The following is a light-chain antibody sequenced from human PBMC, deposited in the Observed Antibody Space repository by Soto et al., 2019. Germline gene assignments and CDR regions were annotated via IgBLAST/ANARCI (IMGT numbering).Light chain of an antibody. V-gene: IGKV1-5*01. J-gene: IGKJ1*01. Sequence: DIRMTQSPSTLSASVGDRVTITGRAGQGISGWLAWYQQKPGKAPKLLIYDASSLESGVPSRFSGSGSGTEFTLTISSLRPDDFATYYCQQYNSYWTFGQGTKVDI. CDR2: DAS. CDR3: QQYNSYWT. CDR1: QGISGW.